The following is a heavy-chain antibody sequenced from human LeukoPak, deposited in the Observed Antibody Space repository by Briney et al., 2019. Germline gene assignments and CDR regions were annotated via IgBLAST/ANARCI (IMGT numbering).Heavy chain of an antibody. Sequence: GGSLRLSCEASGFTFSSYGMHWVRQAPAKGLEWMAFIRYDGSNKYYADSVKGRFTISRDNSKNTLYLQMNSLRAEDMAVYYCAKDPTHYRVWDDYDSRRLSHWGQGTLVTVSS. CDR3: AKDPTHYRVWDDYDSRRLSH. J-gene: IGHJ4*02. D-gene: IGHD3-22*01. CDR1: GFTFSSYG. CDR2: IRYDGSNK. V-gene: IGHV3-30*02.